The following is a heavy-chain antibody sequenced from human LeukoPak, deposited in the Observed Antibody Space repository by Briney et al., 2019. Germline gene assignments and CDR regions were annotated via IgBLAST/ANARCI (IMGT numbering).Heavy chain of an antibody. CDR2: FDPEDGET. CDR1: GYTLTELS. D-gene: IGHD3-22*01. Sequence: ASVKVSCKVSGYTLTELSMHWVRQAPGKGLEWMGGFDPEDGETIYAQKFQGRVTITRDTSASTAYMELSSLRSEDTAVYYCAEYYYDSSGYLVVYWGQGTLVTVSS. V-gene: IGHV1-24*01. CDR3: AEYYYDSSGYLVVY. J-gene: IGHJ4*02.